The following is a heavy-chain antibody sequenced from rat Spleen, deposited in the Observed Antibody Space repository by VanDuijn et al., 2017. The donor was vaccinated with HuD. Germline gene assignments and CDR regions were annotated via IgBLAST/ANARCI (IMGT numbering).Heavy chain of an antibody. CDR1: GFTFNNYD. Sequence: EVQLVESGGGLVQPGGSMKLSCAASGFTFNNYDMAWVRQAPTKGLEWIASITAGGGNTYYRDSVKGRFTVSRDHAKNTQYLQMDSLRSEDTATYYCARHPYVYYGSVFDYWGQGVMVTVSS. CDR3: ARHPYVYYGSVFDY. D-gene: IGHD1-6*01. V-gene: IGHV5S13*01. CDR2: ITAGGGNT. J-gene: IGHJ2*01.